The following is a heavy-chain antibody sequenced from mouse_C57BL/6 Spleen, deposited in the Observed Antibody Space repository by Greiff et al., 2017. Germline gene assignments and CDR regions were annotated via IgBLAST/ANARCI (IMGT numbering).Heavy chain of an antibody. D-gene: IGHD4-1*01. J-gene: IGHJ2*01. CDR3: TTVFGTYDY. CDR2: IDPENGDT. Sequence: VQLQQSGAELVRPGASVKLSCTASGFNIKDDYMHWVKQRPEQGLEWIGWIDPENGDTEYASKFQGKATITADTSSNTAYLQLSSLTSEDTAVYYCTTVFGTYDYWGQCTTLTVSS. CDR1: GFNIKDDY. V-gene: IGHV14-4*01.